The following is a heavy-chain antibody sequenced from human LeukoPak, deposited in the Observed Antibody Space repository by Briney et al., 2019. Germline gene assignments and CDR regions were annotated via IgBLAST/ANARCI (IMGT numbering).Heavy chain of an antibody. V-gene: IGHV1-18*01. CDR2: ISTYNDNT. J-gene: IGHJ4*02. CDR3: ARAASWIGELSKIPFDY. Sequence: GASVKVSCKASGYTFTSYGIIWERQAPGQGLEWMGWISTYNDNTNSAQKLQGRVTMTTDTSTSTAYMELRSLRSDDTAVYYCARAASWIGELSKIPFDYWGQGTLITVSS. D-gene: IGHD3-10*01. CDR1: GYTFTSYG.